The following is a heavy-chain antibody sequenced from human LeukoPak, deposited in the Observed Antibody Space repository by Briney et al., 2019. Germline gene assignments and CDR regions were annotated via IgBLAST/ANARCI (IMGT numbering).Heavy chain of an antibody. CDR2: INPNKGDT. J-gene: IGHJ4*02. Sequence: ASVKVSCKVSGYTFTGYYMHWVRQAPGQGLEWMGWINPNKGDTNYAQKFQGRVTMTRDTSITTAYMDLSGLTSDDTAVYYCERGRNYYDSRGYSFDYWGQGTLVTVSS. D-gene: IGHD3-22*01. V-gene: IGHV1-2*02. CDR1: GYTFTGYY. CDR3: ERGRNYYDSRGYSFDY.